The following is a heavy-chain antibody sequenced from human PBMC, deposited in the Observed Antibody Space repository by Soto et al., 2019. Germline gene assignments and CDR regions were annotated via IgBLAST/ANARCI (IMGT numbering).Heavy chain of an antibody. CDR2: IYHSGST. V-gene: IGHV4-61*08. D-gene: IGHD5-12*01. CDR1: GASVSTDGYY. J-gene: IGHJ6*02. CDR3: ARVNLLAPVATCYYHCVVV. Sequence: SETLSLTCTVSGASVSTDGYYWSWIRQPPGNGLEWIGYIYHSGSTHYNPSLKSRITTSIDTSKNQSSLKLSSSTAADTAVYYCARVNLLAPVATCYYHCVVVWCQGTTGTVSS.